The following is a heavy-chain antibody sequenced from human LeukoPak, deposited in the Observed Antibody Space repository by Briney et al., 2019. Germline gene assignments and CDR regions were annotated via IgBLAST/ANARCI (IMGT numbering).Heavy chain of an antibody. D-gene: IGHD5-12*01. J-gene: IGHJ4*02. Sequence: KPSEPLSLTCTVSGGSISSYYWSWIRQPPGKGLEWIGYIYYSGSTNYNPSLKSRVTISVDTSKNQFSLKLSSVTAADTAVYYCARGGIVATIGGSFDYWGQGTLVTVSS. V-gene: IGHV4-59*01. CDR3: ARGGIVATIGGSFDY. CDR1: GGSISSYY. CDR2: IYYSGST.